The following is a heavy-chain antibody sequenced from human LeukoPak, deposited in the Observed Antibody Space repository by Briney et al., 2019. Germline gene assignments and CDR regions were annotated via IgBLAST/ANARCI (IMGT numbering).Heavy chain of an antibody. CDR2: INPKSGGT. D-gene: IGHD5-24*01. CDR3: ARRATAAGYTIDY. J-gene: IGHJ4*02. CDR1: GYPFNDYY. Sequence: ASVKVSCKASGYPFNDYYIHWVRQAPGQGLEWMGWINPKSGGTNFAQKFQGRVTMTKDTSITTAYMELNRLTSDDTAVYYCARRATAAGYTIDYWGQGTLVTVSS. V-gene: IGHV1-2*02.